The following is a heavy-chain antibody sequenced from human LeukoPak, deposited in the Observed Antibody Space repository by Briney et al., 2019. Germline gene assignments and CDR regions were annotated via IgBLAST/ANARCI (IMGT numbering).Heavy chain of an antibody. CDR3: VTIAKDILTGPTPGLPDS. V-gene: IGHV4-34*07. CDR1: GGSFSGYY. Sequence: SETLSLTCAVYGGSFSGYYWGWIRQSPGKGLEWIGSIYYSGRTCYSESLKTRVTILVDTSKNQVSLRLSSVTAADTALYYCVTIAKDILTGPTPGLPDSWGQGTLVTVSS. D-gene: IGHD3-9*01. J-gene: IGHJ4*02. CDR2: IYYSGRT.